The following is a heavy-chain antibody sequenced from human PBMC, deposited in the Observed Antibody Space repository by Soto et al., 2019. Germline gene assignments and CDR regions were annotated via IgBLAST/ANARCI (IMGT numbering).Heavy chain of an antibody. CDR3: ARAKDCSSTSCYFDSPEKLDY. CDR1: GYTFTSYG. J-gene: IGHJ4*02. Sequence: GASVKVSCKASGYTFTSYGISWVRQAPGQRLERMGWISAYNGNTNYAQKLQGRVTMTTDTSTSTAYMELRSLRSDDTAVYYCARAKDCSSTSCYFDSPEKLDYWGQGTLVTVSS. V-gene: IGHV1-18*01. D-gene: IGHD2-2*01. CDR2: ISAYNGNT.